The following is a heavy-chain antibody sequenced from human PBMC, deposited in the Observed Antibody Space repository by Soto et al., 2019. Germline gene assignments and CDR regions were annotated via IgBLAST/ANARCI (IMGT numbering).Heavy chain of an antibody. CDR2: ITAYNGDT. V-gene: IGHV1-18*01. J-gene: IGHJ4*02. Sequence: QVQLVQSGAEVKKPGASVKVSCKTSGYTFTSFGISWMRQAPGQGLEWMGWITAYNGDTNYAQKLQGRVSMTTDTSTNTAYMELSNLRSDDTAVYYCARETRVRGIITNFDYWGQGTLVTVSS. D-gene: IGHD3-10*01. CDR3: ARETRVRGIITNFDY. CDR1: GYTFTSFG.